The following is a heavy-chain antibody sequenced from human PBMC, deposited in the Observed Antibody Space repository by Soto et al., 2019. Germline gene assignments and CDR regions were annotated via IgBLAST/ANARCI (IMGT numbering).Heavy chain of an antibody. CDR2: ISAHYGKT. V-gene: IGHV1-18*01. CDR3: ARGAAARRPLGP. Sequence: GASVKVSCKAFGYTFTSYGITWVRQAPGQGPEWMGWISAHYGKTYYAQKFRGRVTMTTDTSTNTAYLDLRSLRFDDTAIYYCARGAAARRPLGPWGQGTPVTVSS. J-gene: IGHJ5*02. D-gene: IGHD6-13*01. CDR1: GYTFTSYG.